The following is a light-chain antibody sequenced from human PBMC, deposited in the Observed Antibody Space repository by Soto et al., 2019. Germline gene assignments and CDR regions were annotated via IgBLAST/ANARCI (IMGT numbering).Light chain of an antibody. CDR2: KTS. V-gene: IGKV1-5*03. CDR3: QHYNSYSEA. CDR1: QSISNW. J-gene: IGKJ1*01. Sequence: DIQISQSPSTLSASVGDRVTITCRASQSISNWLAWYQQKPGKAPKLLIYKTSNLDSGAPSRFSGSGSGTEFTLTISSLQPDDFATYYCQHYNSYSEAFGQGTKVDIK.